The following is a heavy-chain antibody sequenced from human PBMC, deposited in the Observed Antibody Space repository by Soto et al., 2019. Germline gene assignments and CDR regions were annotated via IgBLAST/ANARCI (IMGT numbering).Heavy chain of an antibody. V-gene: IGHV3-23*01. CDR2: ISDSGDRI. CDR3: AKDHISKGIYYFAY. Sequence: EVQLLESGGTLAQPGGSLRLSCAASGFTFTNYAMSWVRQAPGKGLEWVSSISDSGDRIYYADSVKGRFTISRDNYRNTLFLELNSLRAEDTDVYFCAKDHISKGIYYFAYWGQGTLVSVSS. J-gene: IGHJ4*01. CDR1: GFTFTNYA.